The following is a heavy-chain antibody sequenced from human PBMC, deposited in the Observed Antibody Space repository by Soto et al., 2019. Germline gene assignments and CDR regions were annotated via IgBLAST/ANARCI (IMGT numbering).Heavy chain of an antibody. CDR2: VYNSGST. CDR3: AGGSSLCWECFHH. V-gene: IGHV4-59*01. D-gene: IGHD2-2*01. J-gene: IGHJ1*01. CDR1: GGSISSYY. Sequence: QVQLQESGPGLVKPSETLSLTCNVSGGSISSYYWSWIRQPPGKGLEYIGHVYNSGSTIHSPSLKCRATISVDTSKNRFSLKLTSVTAADTAVYYCAGGSSLCWECFHHWGQGILITVSS.